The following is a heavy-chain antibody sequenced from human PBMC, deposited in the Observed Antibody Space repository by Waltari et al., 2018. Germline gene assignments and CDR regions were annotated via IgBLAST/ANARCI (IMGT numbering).Heavy chain of an antibody. CDR2: IYYSGST. V-gene: IGHV4-59*11. CDR1: GGSISSHY. Sequence: QVQLQESGPGLVKPSETLSLTCTVSGGSISSHYRSWIRPPPGKGLEWIGYIYYSGSTNYNPSLKSRVTISVDTSKNQFSLKLSSVTAADTAVYYCARDSGSYFRWYYFDYWGQGTLVTVSS. CDR3: ARDSGSYFRWYYFDY. J-gene: IGHJ4*02. D-gene: IGHD1-26*01.